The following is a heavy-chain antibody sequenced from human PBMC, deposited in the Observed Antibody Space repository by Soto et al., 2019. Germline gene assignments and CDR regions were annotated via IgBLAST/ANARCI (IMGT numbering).Heavy chain of an antibody. V-gene: IGHV4-59*08. CDR1: GGSMRDYY. CDR2: IYYSGNT. Sequence: SATLSLTCTVSGGSMRDYYWSWIRQSPGKGLEWIGYIYYSGNTNYNPSLKSRVSISVDMAKSLFSLKLNSVTAADTAVYYCARQLGLWQPLDYWGRGTLVTSPQ. J-gene: IGHJ4*02. CDR3: ARQLGLWQPLDY.